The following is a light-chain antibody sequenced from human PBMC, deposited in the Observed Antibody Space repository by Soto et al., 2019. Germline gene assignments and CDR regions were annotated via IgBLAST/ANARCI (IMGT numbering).Light chain of an antibody. Sequence: DIQMTQSPSTLSASVGDRVTITCRASQSISSWLAWYQQKPGKAPKLLIYKASSLGSGVPSRFSASGSGTEFTLTISSLQPDDFATYYCQPYNTYWTFGQGTKVEIK. CDR2: KAS. CDR1: QSISSW. J-gene: IGKJ1*01. CDR3: QPYNTYWT. V-gene: IGKV1-5*03.